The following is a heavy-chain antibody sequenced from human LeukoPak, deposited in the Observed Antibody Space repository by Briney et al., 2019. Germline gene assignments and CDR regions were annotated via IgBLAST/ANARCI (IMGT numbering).Heavy chain of an antibody. V-gene: IGHV3-30-3*01. J-gene: IGHJ4*02. CDR1: GFTFSSYA. CDR3: ARDGDYGDYGSVDY. Sequence: GRSLRLSCAASGFTFSSYAMHWVRQAPGKGLEWVAVISYDGSSKYYADSVKGRFTISRDNSKNTLYLQMNSLRAEDTAVYYCARDGDYGDYGSVDYWGQGTLVTVSS. CDR2: ISYDGSSK. D-gene: IGHD4-17*01.